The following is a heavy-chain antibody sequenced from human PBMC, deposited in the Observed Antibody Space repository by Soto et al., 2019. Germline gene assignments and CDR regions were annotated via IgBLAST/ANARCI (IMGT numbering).Heavy chain of an antibody. V-gene: IGHV1-18*01. CDR1: GYTFTSYG. CDR2: ISAYNGNT. J-gene: IGHJ5*02. D-gene: IGHD2-2*01. Sequence: QVQLVQSGAEVKKPGASVKVSCKASGYTFTSYGISWVRQAPGQGLEWMGWISAYNGNTNYAQKLQGRVTMTTDTPTSTASMELRSLRSDDTAVYYCARLTSCFTGGCWFDPWGQGTLVTVSS. CDR3: ARLTSCFTGGCWFDP.